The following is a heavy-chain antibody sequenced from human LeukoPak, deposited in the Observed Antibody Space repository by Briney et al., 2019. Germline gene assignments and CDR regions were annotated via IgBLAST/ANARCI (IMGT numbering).Heavy chain of an antibody. D-gene: IGHD3-22*01. CDR1: GFTFSSYG. Sequence: GRSLRLSCAASGFTFSSYGMHWVRQAPGKGLEWVAVIWYDGSNKYYADSVKGRFTISRDNSKNTLYLQMNSLRAEDTAVYYCAREVIRKYYYDSSGYHFDYWGQGTQVTVSS. V-gene: IGHV3-33*01. CDR2: IWYDGSNK. J-gene: IGHJ4*02. CDR3: AREVIRKYYYDSSGYHFDY.